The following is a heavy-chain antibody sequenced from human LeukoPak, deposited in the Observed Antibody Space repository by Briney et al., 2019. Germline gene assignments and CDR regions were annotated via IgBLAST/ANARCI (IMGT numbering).Heavy chain of an antibody. Sequence: PGGSLRLSCAASGFTFSSYWMHWVRQAPGKGLVWVSSISNSSSYIYYADSVKGRFTISRDNAKNSLYLQMNSLRAEDTAVYYCARDTHYYGSGSTFDYWGQGTLVTVSS. V-gene: IGHV3-21*01. CDR2: ISNSSSYI. J-gene: IGHJ4*02. D-gene: IGHD3-10*01. CDR1: GFTFSSYW. CDR3: ARDTHYYGSGSTFDY.